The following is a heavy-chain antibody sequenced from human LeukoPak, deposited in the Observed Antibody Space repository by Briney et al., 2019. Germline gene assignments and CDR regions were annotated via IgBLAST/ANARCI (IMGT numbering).Heavy chain of an antibody. D-gene: IGHD3-3*01. J-gene: IGHJ5*02. CDR2: IYWDDDK. V-gene: IGHV2-5*02. CDR3: AHSRDYDFWSGYYGWFDP. CDR1: GFSLSTSGGG. Sequence: ESGPTLLKPTQTLTLTCTFSGFSLSTSGGGVGWIRQPPGKALEWLSLIYWDDDKRYSPSLKSRLTITKDTSKNQVVLTMTNMDPVDTATYYCAHSRDYDFWSGYYGWFDPWGQGTLVTVSS.